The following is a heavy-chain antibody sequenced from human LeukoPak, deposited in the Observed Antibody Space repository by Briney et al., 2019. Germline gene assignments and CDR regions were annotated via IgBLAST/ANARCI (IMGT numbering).Heavy chain of an antibody. Sequence: GGSLRLSCAGSGFIFNNYAMHWVRQPPGKGLEWVSGISWNSGSIDYADSVKGRFTISRDNAKNSLYLQMNSLRTEDTALYYCAKGPGYGDYWGQGTLVTVSS. CDR2: ISWNSGSI. CDR1: GFIFNNYA. D-gene: IGHD5-18*01. CDR3: AKGPGYGDY. V-gene: IGHV3-9*01. J-gene: IGHJ4*02.